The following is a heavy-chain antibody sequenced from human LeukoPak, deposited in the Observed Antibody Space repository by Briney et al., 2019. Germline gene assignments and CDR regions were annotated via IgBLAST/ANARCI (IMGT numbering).Heavy chain of an antibody. J-gene: IGHJ4*02. CDR3: ARVVAAAGELDY. CDR2: INHSGST. V-gene: IGHV4-34*01. D-gene: IGHD6-13*01. CDR1: GGSFSGYY. Sequence: PSETLSLTCAVYGGSFSGYYWSWIRQPPGKGLEWIGEINHSGSTNYNPSLKSRVTISVDTSKNQFSLKLSSVTAADTAVYYCARVVAAAGELDYWGQGTLVTVSS.